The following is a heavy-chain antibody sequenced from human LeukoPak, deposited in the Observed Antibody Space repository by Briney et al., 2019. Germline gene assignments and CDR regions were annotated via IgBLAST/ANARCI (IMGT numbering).Heavy chain of an antibody. CDR2: MNPNNGNT. D-gene: IGHD6-19*01. CDR1: GYTFTSYD. J-gene: IGHJ1*01. CDR3: TRGGPVAGTHKYFQH. Sequence: ASAKVSCKASGYTFTSYDINWVRQATGQGLEWMGWMNPNNGNTHYAQKFQGRVTLTRNTSISTANMELSSLRSEDTAVYYCTRGGPVAGTHKYFQHWGQGTLVTVSS. V-gene: IGHV1-8*01.